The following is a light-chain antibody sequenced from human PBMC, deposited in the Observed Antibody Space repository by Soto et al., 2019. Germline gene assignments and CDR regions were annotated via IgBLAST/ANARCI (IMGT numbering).Light chain of an antibody. CDR1: SSDVGGYNY. CDR3: SSYTSSSTHYV. CDR2: EVS. Sequence: QSVLTQPASGSGSPGQSITISCTGTSSDVGGYNYVSWYHQHPVKAPTLMIYEVSHLPSGVYNRVSGSKSGSTASLTTAGLRADDEADYYCSSYTSSSTHYVCGTGTKVTVL. V-gene: IGLV2-14*01. J-gene: IGLJ1*01.